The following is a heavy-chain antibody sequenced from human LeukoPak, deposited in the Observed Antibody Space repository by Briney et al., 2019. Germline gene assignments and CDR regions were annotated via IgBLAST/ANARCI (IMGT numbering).Heavy chain of an antibody. Sequence: GGSLRLSCAASGFTFSSYAMHWVRQAPGKGLEWVTVISLDGSNKYYADSVKGRFTISRDNSKNTLSLQMNSLRAVDTAVYYCARTTKEFDILTGYYFDYWGQGTLVTVSS. J-gene: IGHJ4*02. CDR1: GFTFSSYA. V-gene: IGHV3-30*14. D-gene: IGHD3-9*01. CDR2: ISLDGSNK. CDR3: ARTTKEFDILTGYYFDY.